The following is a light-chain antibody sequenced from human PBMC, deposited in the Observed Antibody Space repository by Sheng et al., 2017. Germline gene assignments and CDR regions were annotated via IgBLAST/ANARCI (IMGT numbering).Light chain of an antibody. J-gene: IGKJ4*01. Sequence: DIQLTQSPSFLSASVGDRVTITCRASQGISSYLAWYQQKPGKAPNLLIYAASILQSGVPSRFSGSGSGTEFTLTISSLQPEDFATYYCQQLYSFPLTFGGGTKVEIK. CDR1: QGISSY. CDR3: QQLYSFPLT. CDR2: AAS. V-gene: IGKV1-9*01.